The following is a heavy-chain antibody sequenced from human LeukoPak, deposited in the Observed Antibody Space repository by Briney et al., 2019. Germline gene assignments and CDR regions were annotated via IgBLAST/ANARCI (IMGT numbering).Heavy chain of an antibody. CDR2: IYSGGST. V-gene: IGHV3-53*01. J-gene: IGHJ4*02. CDR3: ARGHRYYYDSSGYSG. D-gene: IGHD3-22*01. Sequence: GSLRLSCAASGFTVSSNYMSWVRQAPGKGLEWVSVIYSGGSTYYADSVKGRFTIFRDNSKNTLYLQMNSLRAEDTAVYYCARGHRYYYDSSGYSGWGQGTLVTVSS. CDR1: GFTVSSNY.